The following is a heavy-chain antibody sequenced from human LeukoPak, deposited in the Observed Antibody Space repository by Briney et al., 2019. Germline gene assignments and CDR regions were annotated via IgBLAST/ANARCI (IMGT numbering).Heavy chain of an antibody. Sequence: SVKVSCKTSGGTFTSYAISWVRQAPGQGLEWMGGIIPIFGTANYAQKFQGRVTITTDESTSTAYMELSSLRSEDTAVYYCARAKITGTTVFYMDVWGKGTTVTVSS. CDR2: IIPIFGTA. CDR1: GGTFTSYA. D-gene: IGHD1-7*01. CDR3: ARAKITGTTVFYMDV. V-gene: IGHV1-69*05. J-gene: IGHJ6*03.